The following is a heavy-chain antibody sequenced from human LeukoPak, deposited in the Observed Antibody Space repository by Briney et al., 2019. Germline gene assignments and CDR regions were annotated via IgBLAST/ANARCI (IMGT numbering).Heavy chain of an antibody. D-gene: IGHD3-10*01. J-gene: IGHJ5*02. Sequence: ASVKVSCKASGYTFTCYYMHWVRQAPGQGLEWMGWINPNSGGTNYAQKFQGRVTMTRDTSISTAYMELSRLRSDDTAVYYCASDLELYYYGSGSYYNWFDPWGQGTLVTVSS. V-gene: IGHV1-2*02. CDR1: GYTFTCYY. CDR3: ASDLELYYYGSGSYYNWFDP. CDR2: INPNSGGT.